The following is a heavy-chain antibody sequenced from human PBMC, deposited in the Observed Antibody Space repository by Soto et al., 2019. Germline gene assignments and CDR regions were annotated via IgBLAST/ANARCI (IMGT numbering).Heavy chain of an antibody. J-gene: IGHJ3*02. D-gene: IGHD1-7*01. CDR1: GVTFRSYA. Sequence: PGGSLRLSCAASGVTFRSYAMNWVRQAPGKGLEWVSAISGSAGSTYYADSVKGRFTISRDTSKNTLYLQMNSLRAEDTAVYYCAKGNSWSPALVLDIWGQGTMVTVSS. CDR2: ISGSAGST. CDR3: AKGNSWSPALVLDI. V-gene: IGHV3-23*01.